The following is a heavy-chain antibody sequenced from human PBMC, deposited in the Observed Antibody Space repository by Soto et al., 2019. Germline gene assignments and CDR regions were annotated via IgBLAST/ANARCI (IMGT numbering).Heavy chain of an antibody. CDR1: GGTFSSYA. Sequence: QVQLVQSETELKKPGSSVKVSCKAYGGTFSSYAINWVRQAPGQGLEWMGGVIPIFGTTNYAQKFQGRVTITADESTSTAYMDLSSLRSEDSAVYYCARSLGYCSSSPGYSSQFLECSLRSMDVWGQGTTVIVSS. CDR2: VIPIFGTT. CDR3: ARSLGYCSSSPGYSSQFLECSLRSMDV. D-gene: IGHD2-2*01. J-gene: IGHJ6*02. V-gene: IGHV1-69*01.